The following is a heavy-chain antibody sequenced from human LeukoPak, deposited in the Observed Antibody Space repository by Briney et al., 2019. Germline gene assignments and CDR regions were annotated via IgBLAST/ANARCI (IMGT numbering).Heavy chain of an antibody. D-gene: IGHD1-1*01. J-gene: IGHJ5*02. CDR2: INPSVGST. CDR1: GYTFTSYY. CDR3: AREAETTLNWFDP. Sequence: ASVKVSCKASGYTFTSYYIHWVRQAPGQGLEWMGIINPSVGSTSYAQKFQGRVTMTRDTSISTAYMELSRLRSDDTAVYYCAREAETTLNWFDPWGQGTLVTVSS. V-gene: IGHV1-46*01.